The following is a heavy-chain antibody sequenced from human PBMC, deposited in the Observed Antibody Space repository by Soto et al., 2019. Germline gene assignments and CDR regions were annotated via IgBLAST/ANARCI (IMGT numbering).Heavy chain of an antibody. CDR3: AREDDGGDRDYYGLDV. J-gene: IGHJ6*02. CDR2: IHYSGSI. Sequence: QVQLQQSGPGLVKPSQTLSLTCTVSGGSISYEYYHWTWIRQSPGKGLEWSGYIHYSGSIIYNPSFKSRVTISVDTSKNQFSRQLSSGTAADTAVYFCAREDDGGDRDYYGLDVWGQGTTVTVSS. V-gene: IGHV4-30-4*08. CDR1: GGSISYEYYH. D-gene: IGHD2-21*02.